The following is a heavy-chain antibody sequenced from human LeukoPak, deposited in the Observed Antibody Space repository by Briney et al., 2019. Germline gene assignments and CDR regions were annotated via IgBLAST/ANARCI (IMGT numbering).Heavy chain of an antibody. J-gene: IGHJ6*02. CDR1: GGTFSSYA. D-gene: IGHD4-17*01. CDR3: ARGPSAVTTQNLYYYYGMDV. V-gene: IGHV1-69*13. CDR2: IIPIFGTA. Sequence: GASVKVSCKASGGTFSSYAISWVRQAPGQGLEWMGGIIPIFGTANYAQKFQGRVTITADESTSTAYMELSSLRSEDTAVYYCARGPSAVTTQNLYYYYGMDVWGQGTTVTVS.